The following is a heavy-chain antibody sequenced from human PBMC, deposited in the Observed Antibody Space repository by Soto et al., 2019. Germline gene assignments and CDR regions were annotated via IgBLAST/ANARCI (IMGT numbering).Heavy chain of an antibody. Sequence: SETLSLTCAVYGGSFSGYNWTWIRQPPGKGLEWIGEINHSGSTNYNPSLKSRVTISVDTSKNQFSLKLSSVTAADTAVYYCARGGGNDCSGGSCPARFDYWGQGTLVTVSS. CDR1: GGSFSGYN. CDR3: ARGGGNDCSGGSCPARFDY. CDR2: INHSGST. V-gene: IGHV4-34*01. J-gene: IGHJ4*02. D-gene: IGHD2-15*01.